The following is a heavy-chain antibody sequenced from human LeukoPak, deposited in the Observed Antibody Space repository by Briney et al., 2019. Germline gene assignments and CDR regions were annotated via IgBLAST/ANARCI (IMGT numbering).Heavy chain of an antibody. V-gene: IGHV1-18*01. CDR3: ARQQGAWSSGWYYFDY. D-gene: IGHD6-19*01. Sequence: RASVKVSCKASGYTFTSYGISWVRQAPGQGLEWMGWISAYNGNTNYAQKLQGRVTMTTDTSTSTAYMELRSLRSDDTAVYYCARQQGAWSSGWYYFDYWGQGTLVTVSS. CDR2: ISAYNGNT. CDR1: GYTFTSYG. J-gene: IGHJ4*02.